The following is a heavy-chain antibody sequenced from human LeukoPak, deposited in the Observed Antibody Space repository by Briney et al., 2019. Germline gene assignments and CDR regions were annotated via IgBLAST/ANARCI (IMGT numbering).Heavy chain of an antibody. CDR1: GFTVSSNY. CDR3: ARDRSGGRGWFDP. V-gene: IGHV3-66*01. Sequence: GGSLRLSCAASGFTVSSNYMSWVRQAPGKGLEWVSVIYSGGSTYYADSVKGRFTISRDNSKNTLYLQMNSPRAEDTAVYYCARDRSGGRGWFDPWGQGTLVTVSS. J-gene: IGHJ5*02. CDR2: IYSGGST. D-gene: IGHD2-15*01.